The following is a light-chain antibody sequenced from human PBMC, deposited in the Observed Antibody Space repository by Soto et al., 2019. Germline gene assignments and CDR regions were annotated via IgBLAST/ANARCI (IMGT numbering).Light chain of an antibody. Sequence: NFMLTQPHSVSESPGKTVTISCTRSSGSIASNYVQWYQQRPGSSPTTVIYEDNQRPSGVPDRFSGSIDSSSTSASLTISGLKTEDEADYYCQSSDSSNVVFGGGTKVTVL. CDR1: SGSIASNY. V-gene: IGLV6-57*01. CDR2: EDN. J-gene: IGLJ2*01. CDR3: QSSDSSNVV.